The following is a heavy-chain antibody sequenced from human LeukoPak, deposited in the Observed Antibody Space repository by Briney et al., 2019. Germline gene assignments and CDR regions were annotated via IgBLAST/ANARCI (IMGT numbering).Heavy chain of an antibody. D-gene: IGHD3-22*01. CDR2: IYYSGST. CDR1: GFTFSSYW. J-gene: IGHJ3*02. CDR3: ARESVRYYDSSGYDAFDI. Sequence: GSLRLSCAASGFTFSSYWMHWIRQPPGKGLEWIGSIYYSGSTYYNPSLKSRVTISVDTSKNQFSLKLSSVTAADTAVYYCARESVRYYDSSGYDAFDIWGQGTMVTVSS. V-gene: IGHV4-38-2*02.